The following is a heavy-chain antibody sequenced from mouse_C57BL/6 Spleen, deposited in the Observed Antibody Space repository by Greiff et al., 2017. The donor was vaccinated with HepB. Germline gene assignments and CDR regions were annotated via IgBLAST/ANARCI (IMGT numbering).Heavy chain of an antibody. CDR3: ARGVVRGYFDV. CDR1: GYTFTSYW. V-gene: IGHV1-69*01. D-gene: IGHD1-1*02. J-gene: IGHJ1*03. Sequence: QVQLQQPGAELVMPGASVKLSCKASGYTFTSYWMHWVKQRPGQGLEWIGEIDPSDSYTNYNQKFKGKSTLTVDKSSSTAYMQLSSLTSEDSAVYYCARGVVRGYFDVWGTGTTVTVSS. CDR2: IDPSDSYT.